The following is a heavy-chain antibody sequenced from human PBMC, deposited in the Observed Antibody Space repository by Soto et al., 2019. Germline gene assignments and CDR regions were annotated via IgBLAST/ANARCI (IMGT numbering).Heavy chain of an antibody. CDR1: GGTFSSYA. CDR2: IIPIFGTA. D-gene: IGHD3-10*01. V-gene: IGHV1-69*13. J-gene: IGHJ6*02. CDR3: ARAPIESYYYGSGKDLSVDYYGMDV. Sequence: GASVKVSCKASGGTFSSYAISWVRQAPGQGLEWMGGIIPIFGTANYAQKFQGRVTITADESTSTAYMELSSLRSEDTAVYYCARAPIESYYYGSGKDLSVDYYGMDVWGQGTTVTVS.